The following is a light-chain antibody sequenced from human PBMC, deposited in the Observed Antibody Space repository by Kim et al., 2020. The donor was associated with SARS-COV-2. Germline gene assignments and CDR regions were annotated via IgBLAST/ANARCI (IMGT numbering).Light chain of an antibody. Sequence: QLVLTQPPSASASLGASVTLTCTLSSGYSNYKVDWYQQRPGKGPRFVMRVGTGGIVGSKGDGIPDRFSVLGSGLNRYLTIKNMQEEDESDYHGGADHGSGSNFVYVFGTGTKVTVL. J-gene: IGLJ1*01. CDR1: SGYSNYK. CDR2: VGTGGIVG. CDR3: GADHGSGSNFVYV. V-gene: IGLV9-49*01.